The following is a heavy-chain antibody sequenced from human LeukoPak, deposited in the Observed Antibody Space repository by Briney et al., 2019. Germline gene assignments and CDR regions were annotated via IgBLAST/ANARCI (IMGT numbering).Heavy chain of an antibody. CDR1: GFTFDDYG. D-gene: IGHD2-8*02. J-gene: IGHJ4*02. V-gene: IGHV3-23*01. CDR2: ISGSGAGT. Sequence: GGSLRLSCAASGFTFDDYGMNWVRQAPGKGLEWVSAISGSGAGTYYADSVKGRFTISRDNSKNTLYLQMNSLRAEDTAVYYCAKELSGGCLDYWGQGTLVTVSS. CDR3: AKELSGGCLDY.